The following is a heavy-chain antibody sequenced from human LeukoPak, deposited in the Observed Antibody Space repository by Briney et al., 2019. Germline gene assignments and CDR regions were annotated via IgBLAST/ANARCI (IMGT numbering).Heavy chain of an antibody. Sequence: GGSLRLSCAASGFTFNNYAMNWVRQAPGKGLEWVAVISYDGSNKYYADSVKGRFTISRDNSKNTLYLQMNSLRAEDTAVYYCAKADYGDYPADYWGQGTLVTVSS. CDR2: ISYDGSNK. V-gene: IGHV3-30*18. J-gene: IGHJ4*02. D-gene: IGHD4-17*01. CDR3: AKADYGDYPADY. CDR1: GFTFNNYA.